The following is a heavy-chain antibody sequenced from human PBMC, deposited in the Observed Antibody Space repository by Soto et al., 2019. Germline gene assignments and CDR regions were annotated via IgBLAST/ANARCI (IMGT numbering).Heavy chain of an antibody. CDR1: GFTLSSYA. CDR2: ISKGGSNL. V-gene: IGHV3-30-3*01. Sequence: LRLSCAASGFTLSSYAIHWVRQAPGKGLEWVTVISKGGSNLYFADSVKGRFTISRDNSKNTLYLQMNSLRSEDTAVYYCAREVEYTSAFGISSSFDYWGQGTMVTVSS. D-gene: IGHD6-19*01. CDR3: AREVEYTSAFGISSSFDY. J-gene: IGHJ4*02.